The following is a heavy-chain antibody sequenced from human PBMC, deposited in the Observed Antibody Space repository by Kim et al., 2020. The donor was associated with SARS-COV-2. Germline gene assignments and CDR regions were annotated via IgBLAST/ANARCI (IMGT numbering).Heavy chain of an antibody. CDR2: IIPIFGTA. D-gene: IGHD6-13*01. Sequence: SVKVSCKASGGTFSSYAISWVRQAPGQGLEWMGGIIPIFGTANYAQKFQGRVTITADESTSTAYMELSSLRSEDTAVYYCARLIAAAGTNYYYGMDVWGQGTTVTVSS. J-gene: IGHJ6*02. CDR3: ARLIAAAGTNYYYGMDV. V-gene: IGHV1-69*13. CDR1: GGTFSSYA.